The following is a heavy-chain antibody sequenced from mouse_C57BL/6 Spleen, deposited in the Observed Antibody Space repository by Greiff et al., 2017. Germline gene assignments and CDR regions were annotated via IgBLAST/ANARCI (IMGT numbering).Heavy chain of an antibody. CDR2: ISDGGSYT. V-gene: IGHV5-4*01. Sequence: EVKLMESGGGLVKPGGSLKLSCAASGFTFSSYAMSWVRQTPEKRLEWVATISDGGSYTYYPDNVKGRFTISRDNAKNNLYLQMSHLKSEDTAMYYCARDSNYEEVNYFDYWGQGTTLTVSS. CDR3: ARDSNYEEVNYFDY. CDR1: GFTFSSYA. J-gene: IGHJ2*01. D-gene: IGHD2-5*01.